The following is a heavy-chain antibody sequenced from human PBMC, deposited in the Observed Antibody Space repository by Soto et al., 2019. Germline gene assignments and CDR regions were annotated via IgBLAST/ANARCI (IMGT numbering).Heavy chain of an antibody. CDR3: ARIQIGYDAFDI. V-gene: IGHV3-21*01. CDR2: ISSSSSYI. J-gene: IGHJ3*02. D-gene: IGHD2-15*01. Sequence: GGSLRLSCAASGFTFSSYSMNWVRQAPGKGLEWVSSISSSSSYIYYADSVKGRFTISRDNAKNSLYLQMNSLRAEDTAVYYCARIQIGYDAFDIWGQGIRVTVAS. CDR1: GFTFSSYS.